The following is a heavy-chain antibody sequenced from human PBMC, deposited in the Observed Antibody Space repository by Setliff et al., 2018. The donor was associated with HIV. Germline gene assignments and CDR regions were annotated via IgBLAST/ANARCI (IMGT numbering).Heavy chain of an antibody. D-gene: IGHD6-13*01. CDR2: ISGLGGATI. CDR3: ARSRAAGFDY. CDR1: GFTVSSNY. J-gene: IGHJ4*02. Sequence: PGGSLRLSCAASGFTVSSNYMSWVRQAPGKGLEWVSYISGLGGATIYYADSVKGRFTISRDNAKNSLYLQMNSLRAEDTAVYYCARSRAAGFDYWGQGTLVTVSS. V-gene: IGHV3-48*01.